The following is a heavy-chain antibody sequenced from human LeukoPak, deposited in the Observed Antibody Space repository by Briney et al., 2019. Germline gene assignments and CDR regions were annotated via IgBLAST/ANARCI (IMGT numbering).Heavy chain of an antibody. CDR2: ISSSSSTI. V-gene: IGHV3-48*04. CDR3: ARDFTGRYTIDY. J-gene: IGHJ4*02. Sequence: GGSLRLSCAASGFTFSSYSMNWVRQAPGKGLEWVSYISSSSSTIYYADSVKGRFTISRDNSENTVYLQINSLRPEDTAIYYCARDFTGRYTIDYWGQGTLVTVSS. D-gene: IGHD3-9*01. CDR1: GFTFSSYS.